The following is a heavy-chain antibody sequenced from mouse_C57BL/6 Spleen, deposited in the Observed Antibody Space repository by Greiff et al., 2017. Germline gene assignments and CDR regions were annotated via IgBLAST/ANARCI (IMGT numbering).Heavy chain of an antibody. CDR1: GFTFSDYG. V-gene: IGHV5-17*01. J-gene: IGHJ3*01. D-gene: IGHD2-1*01. Sequence: EVQGVESGGGLVKPGGSLKLSCAASGFTFSDYGMHWVRQAPEKGLAWVAYISSGIRTIYYADTVKGRFTISRDNAKNTLFLQMTSLRSEDTAMYYCARQGNYYVFFAYWGQGTLVTVSA. CDR2: ISSGIRTI. CDR3: ARQGNYYVFFAY.